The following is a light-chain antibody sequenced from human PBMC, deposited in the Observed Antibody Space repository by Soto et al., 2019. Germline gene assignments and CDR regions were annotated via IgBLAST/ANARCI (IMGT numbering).Light chain of an antibody. CDR2: DAS. J-gene: IGKJ5*01. Sequence: EIVMTQSPATLSVSPGERSTLSCRASQSVSSNLAWYQQKPGQAPRLLIYDASSRATGIPDRFSGSGSGTDFTLTISRLEPEDFAVYYCQQYGTSRITFGQGTRLEIK. V-gene: IGKV3-20*01. CDR1: QSVSSN. CDR3: QQYGTSRIT.